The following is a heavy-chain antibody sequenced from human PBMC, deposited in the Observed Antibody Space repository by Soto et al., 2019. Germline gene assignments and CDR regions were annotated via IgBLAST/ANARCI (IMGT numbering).Heavy chain of an antibody. CDR3: RRAAGLASMMFGFDY. CDR1: GGSVSSSSYY. CDR2: VYYSGST. Sequence: SETLSLTCTVSGGSVSSSSYYWGWVRQPPGKGLEWIGSVYYSGSTYYNPSLESRVTISVDKSKNQFSLKLMSLSAADTAVYYCRRAAGLASMMFGFDYWGNGTLVTVSS. V-gene: IGHV4-39*01. D-gene: IGHD3-3*01. J-gene: IGHJ4*01.